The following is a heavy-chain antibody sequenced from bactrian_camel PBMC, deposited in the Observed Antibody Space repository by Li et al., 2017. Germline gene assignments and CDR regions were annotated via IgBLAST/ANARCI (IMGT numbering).Heavy chain of an antibody. J-gene: IGHJ6*01. CDR1: GFPFKDYW. D-gene: IGHD4*01. Sequence: HVQLVESGGGSVQPGGSLRLSCAASGFPFKDYWMSWVRQAPGKGLEWVSRIDSAGRSTIYADSVKGRFTISRDNAKNTVYLQMNSLNAEDGAVYYCVREQKSGDYAPAFGYWGQGTQVTVS. CDR2: IDSAGRST. CDR3: VREQKSGDYAPAFGY. V-gene: IGHV3S1*01.